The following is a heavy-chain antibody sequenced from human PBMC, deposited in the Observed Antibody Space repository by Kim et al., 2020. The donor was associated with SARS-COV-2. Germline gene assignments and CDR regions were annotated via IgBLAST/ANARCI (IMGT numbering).Heavy chain of an antibody. CDR2: ISGSGGST. Sequence: GGSLRLSCAASGFTFSSYAMSWVRQAPGKGLEWVSAISGSGGSTYYADSVKGRFTISRDNSKNTLYLQMNSLRAEDTAVYYCAKVCRSVLRYIPPPYYFDYWGQGTLVTVSS. D-gene: IGHD3-9*01. J-gene: IGHJ4*02. CDR3: AKVCRSVLRYIPPPYYFDY. CDR1: GFTFSSYA. V-gene: IGHV3-23*01.